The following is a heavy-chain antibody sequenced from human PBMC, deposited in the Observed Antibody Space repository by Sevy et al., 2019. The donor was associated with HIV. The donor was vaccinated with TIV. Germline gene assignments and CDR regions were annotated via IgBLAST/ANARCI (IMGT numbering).Heavy chain of an antibody. Sequence: GGSLTLSCAASGFTFSSYDMHWVRHVTGQGLEWVSGIGIAGDTYYPGSVKGRFTISRENARNSLDLQMNSLRAGDTAVYYCVRGNNLGELGFWFDPWGQGTLVTVSS. J-gene: IGHJ5*02. D-gene: IGHD3-10*01. CDR2: IGIAGDT. CDR3: VRGNNLGELGFWFDP. V-gene: IGHV3-13*01. CDR1: GFTFSSYD.